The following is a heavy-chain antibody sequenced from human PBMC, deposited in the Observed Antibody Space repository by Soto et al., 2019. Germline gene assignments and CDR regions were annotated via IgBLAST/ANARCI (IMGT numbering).Heavy chain of an antibody. CDR3: ARGVGYCSSTSCYYYYGMDV. D-gene: IGHD2-2*01. CDR2: IIPILGIA. Sequence: QVQLVQSGAEVKKPGSSVKVSCKASGGTFSSYTISWVRQAPGQGLEWMGRIIPILGIANYAQKFQGRVTITDDKSASTAYMELSSLRSEDTAVYYCARGVGYCSSTSCYYYYGMDVWGQGTTVTVSS. J-gene: IGHJ6*02. CDR1: GGTFSSYT. V-gene: IGHV1-69*02.